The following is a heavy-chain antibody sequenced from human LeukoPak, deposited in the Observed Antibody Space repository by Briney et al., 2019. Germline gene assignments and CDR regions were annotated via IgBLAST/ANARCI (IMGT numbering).Heavy chain of an antibody. D-gene: IGHD2-2*01. CDR2: IYYSGST. CDR3: ARGPTYQPIDS. J-gene: IGHJ4*02. CDR1: GGSISSGSYY. V-gene: IGHV4-61*10. Sequence: SETLSLTCTVSGGSISSGSYYWSWIRQPAGKGLEWIGYIYYSGSTNYNPSLKSRVTMSVDTSKNQFSLNLTSVTAADTAVYYCARGPTYQPIDSWGQGTLVTVSS.